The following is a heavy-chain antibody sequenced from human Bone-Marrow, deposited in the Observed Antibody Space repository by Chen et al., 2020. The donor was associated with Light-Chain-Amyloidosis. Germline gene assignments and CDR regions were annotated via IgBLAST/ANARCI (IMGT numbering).Heavy chain of an antibody. J-gene: IGHJ6*02. D-gene: IGHD3-10*01. CDR3: AKDSEIRGLIYAMNV. CDR2: INPDTGGT. Sequence: QVQMVQSGAEVKEPGASIKVSCKTSGYTFTDFYIHWVRQAPGQGLEWMAWINPDTGGTRDAQKFQGWITLTRETSTRTVYMELGRLRSGDTAVYYCAKDSEIRGLIYAMNVWGQGTTVNVSS. V-gene: IGHV1-2*04. CDR1: GYTFTDFY.